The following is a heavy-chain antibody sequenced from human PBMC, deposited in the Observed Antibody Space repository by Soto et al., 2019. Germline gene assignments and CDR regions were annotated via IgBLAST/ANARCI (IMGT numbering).Heavy chain of an antibody. Sequence: EVQLVESGGGLVQPGGSLRLSCAASGFTVINNFMSWVRQAPGKGLAWVSVIYSGGKTYYADSVKGRFTISRDNSKNTLYLQMNSLRDEDTALYYCARFYVSDSGSPVAFDIWGQGTMVTVSS. D-gene: IGHD3-16*01. CDR2: IYSGGKT. J-gene: IGHJ3*02. CDR3: ARFYVSDSGSPVAFDI. CDR1: GFTVINNF. V-gene: IGHV3-66*01.